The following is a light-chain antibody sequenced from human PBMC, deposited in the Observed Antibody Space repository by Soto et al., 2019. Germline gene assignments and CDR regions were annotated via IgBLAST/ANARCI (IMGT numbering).Light chain of an antibody. CDR3: QQYDTDAWT. CDR1: ESISLW. J-gene: IGKJ1*01. CDR2: KAS. V-gene: IGKV1-5*03. Sequence: DIQLTQSPSVLSASVGDTVTITCRASESISLWLAWYQQKPGKAPKLLMYKASTLESGVPSRFSGSGSGTEFTLSISGLQPDDFATYYCQQYDTDAWTFGQGTK.